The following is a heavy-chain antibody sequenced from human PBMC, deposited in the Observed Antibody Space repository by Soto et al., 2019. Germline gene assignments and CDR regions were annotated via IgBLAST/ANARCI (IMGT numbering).Heavy chain of an antibody. CDR1: GFAFSSEW. CDR2: IDPYDTGI. Sequence: EVQLVESGGGLVQPGGSLRLSCAASGFAFSSEWMHWVRQAPGKGVVWVSRIDPYDTGITYADSVKGRFTISRDNAKNTLYLQMNSLRAEDTAVYYCTSDTFGARDSWGQGTLVTVSS. D-gene: IGHD2-15*01. J-gene: IGHJ4*02. V-gene: IGHV3-74*01. CDR3: TSDTFGARDS.